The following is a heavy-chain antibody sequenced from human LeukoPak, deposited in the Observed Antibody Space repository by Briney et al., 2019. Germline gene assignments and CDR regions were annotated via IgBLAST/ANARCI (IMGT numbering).Heavy chain of an antibody. D-gene: IGHD2-15*01. CDR3: ASTGRCSGGSCYWDYYYYYYMDV. Sequence: KPSETLSLTCAVYGGSFSGYYWSWIRQPPGKGLEWIGEINHSGSTNYNPSLKSRVTISVDTSKNQSSLKLSSVTAADTAVYYCASTGRCSGGSCYWDYYYYYYMDVWGKGTTVTVSS. CDR1: GGSFSGYY. CDR2: INHSGST. V-gene: IGHV4-34*01. J-gene: IGHJ6*03.